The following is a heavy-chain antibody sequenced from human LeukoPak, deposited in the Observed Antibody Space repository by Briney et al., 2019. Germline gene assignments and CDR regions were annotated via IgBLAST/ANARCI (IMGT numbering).Heavy chain of an antibody. V-gene: IGHV3-23*01. J-gene: IGHJ4*02. CDR1: GFTFSSYT. CDR3: AKCLGPYGDCYFDY. D-gene: IGHD4-17*01. CDR2: ISGSGGST. Sequence: GGSLRLSCAASGFTFSSYTMTWVRQAPGKGPEWVSGISGSGGSTYYADSVQGRFTISRDNSRNTLYLQMNSLRADDTAVYYCAKCLGPYGDCYFDYWGQGTLVTVSS.